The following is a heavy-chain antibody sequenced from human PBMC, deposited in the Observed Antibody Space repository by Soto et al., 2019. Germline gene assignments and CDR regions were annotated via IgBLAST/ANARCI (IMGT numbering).Heavy chain of an antibody. J-gene: IGHJ4*02. D-gene: IGHD6-6*01. CDR1: GGTFSSYA. V-gene: IGHV1-69*13. CDR3: ARVLGITAARIEYYFDY. CDR2: IIPIFGTA. Sequence: ASVKVSCKASGGTFSSYAISWVRQAPGQGLEWMGGIIPIFGTANYAQKFQGRVTITADESTSTAYMELSSLRSEDTAVYYCARVLGITAARIEYYFDYWGQGTLVTVSS.